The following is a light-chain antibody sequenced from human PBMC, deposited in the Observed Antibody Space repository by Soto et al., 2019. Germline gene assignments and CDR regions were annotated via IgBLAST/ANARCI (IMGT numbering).Light chain of an antibody. Sequence: EVVLTQSPDTLSLPPGESATLSCRASQSISSYLAWYQQKPGQAPRLLIYDASSRATGIPDRFSGSGSGTDLNLTISRLEPEDFAVYYCQQYGSSQWTCGQGTKVDIK. CDR2: DAS. J-gene: IGKJ1*01. V-gene: IGKV3-20*01. CDR1: QSISSY. CDR3: QQYGSSQWT.